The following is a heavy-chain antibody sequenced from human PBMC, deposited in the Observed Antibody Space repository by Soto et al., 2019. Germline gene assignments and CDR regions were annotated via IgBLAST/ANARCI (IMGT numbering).Heavy chain of an antibody. Sequence: GGALRLSCAVSGFTFSSYAMSWVRQAPGKGLEWVSAISGSGGSTYYADSEKGRFTISRENYKNTLYLQRKRQRDEETAEYYGANETVRAHIAVSDYWGQGTLVTVSS. D-gene: IGHD6-19*01. V-gene: IGHV3-23*01. J-gene: IGHJ4*02. CDR1: GFTFSSYA. CDR3: ANETVRAHIAVSDY. CDR2: ISGSGGST.